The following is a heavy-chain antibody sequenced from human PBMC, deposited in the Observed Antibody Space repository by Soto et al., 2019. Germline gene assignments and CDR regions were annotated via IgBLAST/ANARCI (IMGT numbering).Heavy chain of an antibody. CDR1: VYSFSSYW. Sequence: GDSLKISCQGSVYSFSSYWIAWVRQMPGKGLEWMGIIYPGDSDTRYSPSFQGQVTISVDKSITTAYLQWSSLKASDTAVYYCARRVAAHPYSHFWGQGALVTV. V-gene: IGHV5-51*01. J-gene: IGHJ3*01. D-gene: IGHD6-6*01. CDR2: IYPGDSDT. CDR3: ARRVAAHPYSHF.